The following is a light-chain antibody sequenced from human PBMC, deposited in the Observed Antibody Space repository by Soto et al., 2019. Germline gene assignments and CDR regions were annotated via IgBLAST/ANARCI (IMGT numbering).Light chain of an antibody. CDR2: DAS. Sequence: IVLTQSPATLSLSPGDKATLSCRASPSVSSYLAWYQQKPGQAPRLLMYDASIRATGIPARFSGTGSERDFTLTITSLEPEDFAVYYCQQRSNWPWTFGQGTRVEIK. V-gene: IGKV3-11*02. CDR3: QQRSNWPWT. J-gene: IGKJ1*01. CDR1: PSVSSY.